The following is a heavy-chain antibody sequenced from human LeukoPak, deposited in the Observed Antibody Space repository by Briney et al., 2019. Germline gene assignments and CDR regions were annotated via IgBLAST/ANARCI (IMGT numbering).Heavy chain of an antibody. D-gene: IGHD1-26*01. CDR2: IYPGDSDT. Sequence: GESLKISCKVSGYSFTSYWIGWVRQMPGKGLEWMGIIYPGDSDTRYSPSFQGQVTISADKSISTAYLQWSSLKASDTAMYYCASTYSGSYYGVDYWGQGTLVTVSS. CDR1: GYSFTSYW. V-gene: IGHV5-51*01. J-gene: IGHJ4*02. CDR3: ASTYSGSYYGVDY.